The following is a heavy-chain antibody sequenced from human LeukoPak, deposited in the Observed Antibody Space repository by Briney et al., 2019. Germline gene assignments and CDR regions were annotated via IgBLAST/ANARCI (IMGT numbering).Heavy chain of an antibody. J-gene: IGHJ4*02. D-gene: IGHD6-6*01. CDR1: GYTFTSYD. V-gene: IGHV7-4-1*02. CDR2: INTNTGNP. CDR3: ARVTGSSDFDY. Sequence: ASVKVSCKASGYTFTSYDINWVRQATGQGLEWMGWINTNTGNPTYAQGFTGRFVFSLDTSVSTAYLQISSLKAEDTAVYYCARVTGSSDFDYWGQGTLVTASS.